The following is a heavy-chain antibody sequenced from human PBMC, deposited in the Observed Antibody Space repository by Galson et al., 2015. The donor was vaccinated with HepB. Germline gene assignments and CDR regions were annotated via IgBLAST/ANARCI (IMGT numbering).Heavy chain of an antibody. CDR3: ARRGRVAGDYYGMDV. D-gene: IGHD3-16*01. V-gene: IGHV5-51*01. CDR2: IYPGDSDT. CDR1: GYSFTSYW. Sequence: QSGAEVKKPGESLKISCKGSGYSFTSYWIGWVRQMPGKGLEWMGIIYPGDSDTRYSPSFQGQVTISADKSISTAYLQWSSLKASDTAMYYCARRGRVAGDYYGMDVWGQGTTVTVSS. J-gene: IGHJ6*02.